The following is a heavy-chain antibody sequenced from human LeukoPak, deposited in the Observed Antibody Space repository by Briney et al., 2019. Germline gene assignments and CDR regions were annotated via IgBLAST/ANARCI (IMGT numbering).Heavy chain of an antibody. CDR1: GGSISSYY. CDR3: ARRYGFDL. Sequence: SETLSLTCTVSGGSISSYYWSWIRQPPGKGLEWIGYIYYSGSTNYNPSLKSRVTISVDTSKNQFSLKLSSVTAADAAVYYCARRYGFDLWGRGTLVTVSS. J-gene: IGHJ2*01. V-gene: IGHV4-59*08. CDR2: IYYSGST. D-gene: IGHD5-18*01.